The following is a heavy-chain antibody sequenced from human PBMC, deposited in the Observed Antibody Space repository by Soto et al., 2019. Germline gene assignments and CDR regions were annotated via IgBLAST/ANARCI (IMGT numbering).Heavy chain of an antibody. Sequence: GGSLRLSCAASGFTFSSYSMNWVRQAPGKGLEWVSYISSSSSTIYYADTVKDRFTISRDNAKNSLYLQMNSLRDEDTAVYYCAREVYGYSYGPGFDYWGQGTLVTVSS. CDR1: GFTFSSYS. D-gene: IGHD5-18*01. CDR2: ISSSSSTI. J-gene: IGHJ4*02. V-gene: IGHV3-48*02. CDR3: AREVYGYSYGPGFDY.